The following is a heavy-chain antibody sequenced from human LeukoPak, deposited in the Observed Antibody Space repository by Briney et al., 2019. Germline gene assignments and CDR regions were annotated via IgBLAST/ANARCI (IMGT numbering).Heavy chain of an antibody. V-gene: IGHV1-2*02. CDR1: GYTFTGYY. CDR2: INPNSGGT. D-gene: IGHD5-18*01. Sequence: GASVKVSWKASGYTFTGYYMHWVRQAPGQGLEWMGWINPNSGGTNYAQKFRGRVTMTRDTSISTAYMELSRLRSDDTAVYYCARDGSVDTAMVYFDYWGQGTLVTVSS. CDR3: ARDGSVDTAMVYFDY. J-gene: IGHJ4*02.